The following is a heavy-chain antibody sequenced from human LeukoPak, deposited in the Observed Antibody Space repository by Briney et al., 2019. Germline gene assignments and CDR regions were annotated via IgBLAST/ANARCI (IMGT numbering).Heavy chain of an antibody. J-gene: IGHJ2*01. D-gene: IGHD2-2*01. Sequence: PSETLSLTCAVYGGSFSGYYWSWIRQPPGKGLEWIGEINHSGSTNYNPSLKSRVTISVDTSKNQFSLKLSSVTAADTAVYYCARGRCSSTSCYPRWYFDLWGRGTLVTVSS. CDR3: ARGRCSSTSCYPRWYFDL. V-gene: IGHV4-34*01. CDR2: INHSGST. CDR1: GGSFSGYY.